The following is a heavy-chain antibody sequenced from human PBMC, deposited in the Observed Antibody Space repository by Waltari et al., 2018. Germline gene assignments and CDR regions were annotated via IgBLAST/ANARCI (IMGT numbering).Heavy chain of an antibody. CDR3: AASYSSSPLH. V-gene: IGHV4-38-2*01. J-gene: IGHJ4*02. CDR1: GYSLSSGYS. CDR2: IYHSGST. D-gene: IGHD6-6*01. Sequence: QVQLQESGPGLVKPSETLSLTCAVFGYSLSSGYSWGWIRQPPGKGLEWIGSIYHSGSTYYNPSLKSRVTISVDTSKNQFSLKLSSVTAADTAVYYCAASYSSSPLHWGQGTLVTVSS.